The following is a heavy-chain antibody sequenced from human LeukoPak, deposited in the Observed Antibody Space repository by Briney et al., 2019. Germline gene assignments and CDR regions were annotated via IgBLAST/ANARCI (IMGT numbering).Heavy chain of an antibody. Sequence: SETLPLTCTVSGGSISSGGYYWSWIRQPPGKGLEWIGTIYYSGSTYYNPSLKSRVTISVDTSKNQLSLKLSSLTAADTAVYYCAKSRGNSYGYIDYWGQGALVTVSS. CDR1: GGSISSGGYY. V-gene: IGHV4-39*01. D-gene: IGHD5-18*01. CDR3: AKSRGNSYGYIDY. CDR2: IYYSGST. J-gene: IGHJ4*02.